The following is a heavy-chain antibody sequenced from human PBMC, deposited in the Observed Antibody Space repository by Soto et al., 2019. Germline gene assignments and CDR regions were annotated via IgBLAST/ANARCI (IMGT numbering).Heavy chain of an antibody. CDR3: ARSLIAAAGPPYAVGYYYGMDV. J-gene: IGHJ6*02. V-gene: IGHV3-33*01. CDR1: GFTFSSYG. D-gene: IGHD6-13*01. Sequence: GGSLRLSCAASGFTFSSYGMHWVRQAPGKGLEWVAVIWYDGSNKYYADSVKGRFTISRDNSKNTLYLQMNSLRAEDTAVYYCARSLIAAAGPPYAVGYYYGMDVWGQGTTVTVSS. CDR2: IWYDGSNK.